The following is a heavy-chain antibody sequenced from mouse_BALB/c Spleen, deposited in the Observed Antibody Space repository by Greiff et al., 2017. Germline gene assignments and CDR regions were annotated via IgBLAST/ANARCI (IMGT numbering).Heavy chain of an antibody. V-gene: IGHV6-6*02. J-gene: IGHJ2*01. Sequence: EVMLVESGGGLVQPGGSMKLSCVASGFTFSNYWMNWVRQSPEKGLEWVAEIRLKSNNYATHYAESVKGRFTISRDDSKSSVYLQMNNLRAEDTGIYYCTRTTVDYFDYWGQGTTLTVSS. CDR1: GFTFSNYW. D-gene: IGHD1-1*01. CDR3: TRTTVDYFDY. CDR2: IRLKSNNYAT.